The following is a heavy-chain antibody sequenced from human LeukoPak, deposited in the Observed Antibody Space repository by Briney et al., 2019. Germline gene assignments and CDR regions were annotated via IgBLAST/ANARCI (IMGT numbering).Heavy chain of an antibody. V-gene: IGHV3-13*05. D-gene: IGHD3-10*01. Sequence: GGSLRLSCAASGFTFSSYDMHWVRQATGKGLEWVSAIGTAGDPYYPGSVKGRFTISRENAKNSLYLQMNSPRAGDTAVYYCARGTYYGSGSYYYDGLNYYYGMDVWGKGTTVTVSS. CDR1: GFTFSSYD. J-gene: IGHJ6*04. CDR3: ARGTYYGSGSYYYDGLNYYYGMDV. CDR2: IGTAGDP.